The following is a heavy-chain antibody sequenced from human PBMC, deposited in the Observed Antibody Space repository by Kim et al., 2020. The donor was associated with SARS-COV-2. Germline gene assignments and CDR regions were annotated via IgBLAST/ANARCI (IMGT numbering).Heavy chain of an antibody. CDR1: GFTFSSYA. CDR2: ISSNGGST. CDR3: ARGREKAVGYLDL. Sequence: GGSLRLSCAASGFTFSSYAMHWVRQAPGKGLEYVSAISSNGGSTYYANSVKGRFTISRDNSKNTLYLQMGSLRAEDMAVYYCARGREKAVGYLDLWGRGT. J-gene: IGHJ2*01. D-gene: IGHD2-15*01. V-gene: IGHV3-64*01.